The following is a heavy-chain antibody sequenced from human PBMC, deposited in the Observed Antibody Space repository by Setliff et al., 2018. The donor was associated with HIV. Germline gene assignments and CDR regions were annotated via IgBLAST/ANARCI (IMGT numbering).Heavy chain of an antibody. CDR2: IYPGDSDT. Sequence: EASVKVSCKASGYTFTTYWIGWVRQMPGKGLEWMGIIYPGDSDTRYSPSFQGQVTISADKSISTAYLQWSSLKASDTAMYYCARPGGTGPPAVFDYWGQGTLVTVSS. CDR3: ARPGGTGPPAVFDY. CDR1: GYTFTTYW. V-gene: IGHV5-51*01. J-gene: IGHJ4*02.